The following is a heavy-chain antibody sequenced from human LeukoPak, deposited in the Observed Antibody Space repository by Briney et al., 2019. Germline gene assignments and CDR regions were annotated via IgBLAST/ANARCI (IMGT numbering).Heavy chain of an antibody. Sequence: GGSLRLSCAASGFIFSSYSMNWVRQAPGKGLEWVSSISSSSSYIYYADSVKGRFTISRDNAKNSLYLQMNSLRAEDTAVYYCARGGSSWYYMDVWGKGTTVTVSS. CDR1: GFIFSSYS. J-gene: IGHJ6*03. CDR2: ISSSSSYI. D-gene: IGHD6-13*01. V-gene: IGHV3-21*01. CDR3: ARGGSSWYYMDV.